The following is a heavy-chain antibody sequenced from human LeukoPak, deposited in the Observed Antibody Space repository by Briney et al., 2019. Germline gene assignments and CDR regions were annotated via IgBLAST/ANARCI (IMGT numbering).Heavy chain of an antibody. J-gene: IGHJ6*03. CDR3: AKVEAAHYYYYYMNV. Sequence: PGGSLRLSCAASGFTFSSYAMSWVRQAPGKGLEWGSAISGSGGSTYYADSVKGRFTISRDNSKNTLYLQMNSLRAEDTAVYYCAKVEAAHYYYYYMNVWGKGTRSPSP. V-gene: IGHV3-23*01. CDR2: ISGSGGST. CDR1: GFTFSSYA. D-gene: IGHD6-6*01.